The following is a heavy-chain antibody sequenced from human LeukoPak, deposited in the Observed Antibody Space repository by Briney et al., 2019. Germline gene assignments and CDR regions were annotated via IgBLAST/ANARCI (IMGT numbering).Heavy chain of an antibody. J-gene: IGHJ6*02. CDR3: ARGHGEEDIVVVVAATLNYYYYGMDV. V-gene: IGHV4-34*01. D-gene: IGHD2-15*01. Sequence: SETLSLTCTVSGGSISGYYWSWIRQPPGKGLEWIGEINHSGSTNYNPSLKSRVTISVDTSKNQFSLKLSSVTAADTAVYYCARGHGEEDIVVVVAATLNYYYYGMDVWGQGTTVTVSS. CDR1: GGSISGYY. CDR2: INHSGST.